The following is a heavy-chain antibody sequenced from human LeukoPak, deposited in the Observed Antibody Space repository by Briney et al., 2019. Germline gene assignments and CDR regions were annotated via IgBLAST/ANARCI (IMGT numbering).Heavy chain of an antibody. CDR1: GYTFTNYD. J-gene: IGHJ5*02. Sequence: ASVKVSCKTSGYTFTNYDINWVRQATGQGLEWMGWMNPNSGNTGYAQKFQGKVTMTRNTSISTAYMELSSLRSEDTAVYYCARPHCSSTDCHPPEWFDPWGQGTLVTVSS. D-gene: IGHD2-2*01. CDR2: MNPNSGNT. CDR3: ARPHCSSTDCHPPEWFDP. V-gene: IGHV1-8*01.